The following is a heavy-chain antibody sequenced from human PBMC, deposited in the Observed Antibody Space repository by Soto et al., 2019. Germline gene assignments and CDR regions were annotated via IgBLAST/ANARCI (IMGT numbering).Heavy chain of an antibody. J-gene: IGHJ4*02. CDR2: ISYDGSNK. V-gene: IGHV3-30-3*01. D-gene: IGHD3-10*01. CDR1: GFTFSSYA. CDR3: ARGRFTMVRGVPSTYYFDY. Sequence: VGSLRLSCAASGFTFSSYAMHWVRQAPGKGLEWVAVISYDGSNKYYADSVKGRFTISRDNSKNTLYLQMNSLRAEDTAVYYCARGRFTMVRGVPSTYYFDYWGQGTLVTVSS.